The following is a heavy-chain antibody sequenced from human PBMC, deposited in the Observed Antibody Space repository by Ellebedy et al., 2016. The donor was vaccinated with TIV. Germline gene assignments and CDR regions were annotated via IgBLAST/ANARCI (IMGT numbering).Heavy chain of an antibody. D-gene: IGHD3-10*01. CDR3: AKDLGVRGVITFDY. CDR2: ISGSGGST. J-gene: IGHJ4*02. Sequence: GGSLRLSXAASGFTFSSYGMHWVRQAPGKGLEWVSAISGSGGSTYYADSVKGRFTISRDNSKNTLYLQMNSLRAEDTAVYYCAKDLGVRGVITFDYWGQGTLVTVSS. V-gene: IGHV3-23*01. CDR1: GFTFSSYG.